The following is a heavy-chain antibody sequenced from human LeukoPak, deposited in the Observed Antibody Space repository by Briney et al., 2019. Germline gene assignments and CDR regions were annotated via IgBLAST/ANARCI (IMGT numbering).Heavy chain of an antibody. V-gene: IGHV6-1*01. CDR3: ARGAGIAAAGAPPFYRYYGLDV. CDR2: TYYRSKWYY. CDR1: GDSVSSNSAA. D-gene: IGHD6-13*01. Sequence: SQTLSLTCAISGDSVSSNSAAWNWIRLSPSRGLEWLGRTYYRSKWYYDSAVSVKSRMTINPDTSKNRFSLQLNSVTPEDTAVYYCARGAGIAAAGAPPFYRYYGLDVWGQGTTVTVSS. J-gene: IGHJ6*02.